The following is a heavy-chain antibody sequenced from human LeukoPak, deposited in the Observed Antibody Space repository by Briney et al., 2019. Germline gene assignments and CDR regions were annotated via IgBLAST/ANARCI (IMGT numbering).Heavy chain of an antibody. D-gene: IGHD2-15*01. Sequence: GESLKISCKGSGYSFTSYWIGWVRQMPGKGLEWMGIIYPGDSDTRYSPSFQGQVTISADKSISTAYLQWSSLKASDTAMYYCARVVAATFGGSGGAFDIWGQGTMVTVSS. CDR2: IYPGDSDT. CDR1: GYSFTSYW. CDR3: ARVVAATFGGSGGAFDI. V-gene: IGHV5-51*01. J-gene: IGHJ3*02.